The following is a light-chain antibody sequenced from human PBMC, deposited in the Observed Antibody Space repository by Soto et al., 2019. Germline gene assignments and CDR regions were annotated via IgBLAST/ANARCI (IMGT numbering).Light chain of an antibody. CDR1: SSDVGSYNL. CDR3: SSYAGSNNFV. Sequence: QSALTQPASVSGSPGQSIPISCTGPSSDVGSYNLVSWYQQHPGKAPKLMIYEGSKRPSGVSNRFSGSKSGNTASLTISGLQAEDEADYYCSSYAGSNNFVFGTGTKLTVL. J-gene: IGLJ1*01. CDR2: EGS. V-gene: IGLV2-23*01.